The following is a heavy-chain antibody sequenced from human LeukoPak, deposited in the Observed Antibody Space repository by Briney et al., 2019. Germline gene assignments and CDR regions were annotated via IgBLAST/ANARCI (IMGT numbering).Heavy chain of an antibody. CDR1: GGSISSSSYY. V-gene: IGHV4-39*07. Sequence: PSETLSLTCTVSGGSISSSSYYWGWIRQPPGKGLEWIGSIYYSGSTYYNPSLKSRVTISVDTSKNQFSLKLSSVTAADTAVYYCARDEGGVLDAFDIWGQGTMVTVSS. CDR3: ARDEGGVLDAFDI. D-gene: IGHD2-8*01. J-gene: IGHJ3*02. CDR2: IYYSGST.